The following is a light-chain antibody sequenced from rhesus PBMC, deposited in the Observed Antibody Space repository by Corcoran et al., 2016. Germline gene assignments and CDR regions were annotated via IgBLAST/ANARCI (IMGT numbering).Light chain of an antibody. CDR2: KAS. Sequence: DIQMTQSPSSLSASVGDTVTITCRASQGISSWLAWYQQKPGKAPKCLLYKASSLQSGVPSRFSGRGSGTDFTLTISSLQSEDFATYYCQQYSSRIFTFGPGTKLDIK. CDR3: QQYSSRIFT. V-gene: IGKV1-22*01. CDR1: QGISSW. J-gene: IGKJ3*01.